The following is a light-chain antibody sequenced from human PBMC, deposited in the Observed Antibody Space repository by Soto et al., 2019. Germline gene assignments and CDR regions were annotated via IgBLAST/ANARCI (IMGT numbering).Light chain of an antibody. CDR2: GAS. J-gene: IGKJ3*01. CDR1: QSVSSN. V-gene: IGKV3-15*01. Sequence: EIVMTQSPATLSVSPGDTATLSCRANQSVSSNLAWYQQKPGQAPRLLIYGASSRAIGIPARFSGSGSGTEFTLTISSLQSEDFAVYYCQQYNNWPRIFTFGPGTKVDIK. CDR3: QQYNNWPRIFT.